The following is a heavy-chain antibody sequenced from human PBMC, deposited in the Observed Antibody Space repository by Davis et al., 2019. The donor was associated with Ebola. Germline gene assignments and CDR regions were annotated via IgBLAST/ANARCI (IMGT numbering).Heavy chain of an antibody. CDR1: GFTFSDYY. D-gene: IGHD3-10*01. CDR2: ISSRRSYI. J-gene: IGHJ3*02. V-gene: IGHV3-11*06. Sequence: GESLKISCAASGFTFSDYYMSWIRQAPGKGLDWVSSISSRRSYIYYADSVKGRFTISRDNAKNSLYLQMNSLRAEDTAVYYCARDLPYYYGSGSYYHTAGAFDIWGQGTMVTVSS. CDR3: ARDLPYYYGSGSYYHTAGAFDI.